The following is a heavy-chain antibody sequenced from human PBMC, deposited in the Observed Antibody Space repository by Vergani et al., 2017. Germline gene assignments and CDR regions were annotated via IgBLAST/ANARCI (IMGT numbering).Heavy chain of an antibody. V-gene: IGHV4-59*12. D-gene: IGHD3-10*01. Sequence: QVQLQESGPGLVKPSETLSLTCTVSGGSISSYYWSWIRQAPGKGLEWIGYIYYSGSTNYNPSLKSRVTISVDTSKNQFSLKLSSVTAADTAVYYCAREKAPTIYYYYYMDVWGKGTTVTVSS. CDR3: AREKAPTIYYYYYMDV. CDR2: IYYSGST. J-gene: IGHJ6*03. CDR1: GGSISSYY.